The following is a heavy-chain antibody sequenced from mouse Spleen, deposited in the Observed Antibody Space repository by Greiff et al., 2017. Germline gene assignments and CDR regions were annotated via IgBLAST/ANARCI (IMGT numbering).Heavy chain of an antibody. CDR1: GFTFSSYY. J-gene: IGHJ2*01. D-gene: IGHD2-1*01. CDR2: ISSGGGST. CDR3: ARGGGNYYFDY. V-gene: IGHV5-9*04. Sequence: EVKLVESGGGLVKLGGSLKLSCAASGFTFSSYYMSWVRQTPEKRLEWVATISSGGGSTYYPDSVKGRFTISRDNAKNTLYLQMSSLNSEDTAVYYCARGGGNYYFDYWGQGTTLTVSS.